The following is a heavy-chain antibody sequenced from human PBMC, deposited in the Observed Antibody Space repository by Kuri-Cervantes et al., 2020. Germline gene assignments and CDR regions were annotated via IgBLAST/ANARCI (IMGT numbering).Heavy chain of an antibody. D-gene: IGHD6-13*01. V-gene: IGHV1-46*01. CDR1: GYTFTNCA. CDR3: ARSWAAAGTFVFDY. J-gene: IGHJ4*02. CDR2: INPSGGST. Sequence: GGSLRLSCKASGYTFTNCALHWVRQAPGQGLEWMGIINPSGGSTSYAQKFQGRVTMTRDTSTSTVYVELSSLRSEDTAVYYCARSWAAAGTFVFDYWGQGTLVTVSS.